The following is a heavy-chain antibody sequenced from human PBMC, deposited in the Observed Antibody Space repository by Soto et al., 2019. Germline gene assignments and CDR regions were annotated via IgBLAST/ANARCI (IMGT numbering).Heavy chain of an antibody. CDR3: AKVMGDFWSGYYDY. D-gene: IGHD3-3*01. V-gene: IGHV3-30*04. CDR2: ISYDGSNK. Sequence: GGSLRLSCAASGFTFSSYAMHWVRQAPGKGLEWVAVISYDGSNKYYADSVKGRFTISRDNSKNTLYLQMNSLRAEDTAVYYCAKVMGDFWSGYYDYWGQGTLVTVSS. CDR1: GFTFSSYA. J-gene: IGHJ4*02.